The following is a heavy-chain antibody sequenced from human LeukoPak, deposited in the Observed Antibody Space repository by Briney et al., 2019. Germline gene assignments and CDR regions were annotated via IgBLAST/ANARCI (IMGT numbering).Heavy chain of an antibody. Sequence: GGSLRLSCAASGFTFISYWMLWVRQAPGKGLVWVSRIDSDGSSTIHADSVKGRFTISRDNAKNTLYLQMNSLRAEDTAVYYCAREVYSSGWSSFDYWGQGTLVTVSS. V-gene: IGHV3-74*01. CDR1: GFTFISYW. CDR3: AREVYSSGWSSFDY. J-gene: IGHJ4*02. D-gene: IGHD6-19*01. CDR2: IDSDGSST.